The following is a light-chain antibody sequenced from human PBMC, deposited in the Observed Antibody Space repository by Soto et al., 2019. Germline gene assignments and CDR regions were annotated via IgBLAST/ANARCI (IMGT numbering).Light chain of an antibody. V-gene: IGKV3-11*01. CDR2: DAS. CDR3: QQRSNWPPT. Sequence: EVVMTQSPATLSVSLGDRATLSCRASQSVTSNLAWYQQKPGQAPRLLIYDASNRATGIPARFSGSGSGTDFTLTISSLEPEDFAVYYCQQRSNWPPTFGGGTMVDIK. CDR1: QSVTSN. J-gene: IGKJ4*01.